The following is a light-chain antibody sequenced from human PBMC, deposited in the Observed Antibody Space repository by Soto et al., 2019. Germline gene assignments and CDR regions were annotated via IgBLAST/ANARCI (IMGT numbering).Light chain of an antibody. J-gene: IGLJ3*02. CDR3: QSYDSSLSASV. V-gene: IGLV1-40*01. Sequence: QSVLTQPPSVSGAPGQRVSIYCNGSSSNFGAGFDVHWYQQLLGTAHKLLIYANSNRPSGVPDRFSGSRSGTAASLAITGLQAEDEADYYFQSYDSSLSASVFGGGTKLTVL. CDR2: ANS. CDR1: SSNFGAGFD.